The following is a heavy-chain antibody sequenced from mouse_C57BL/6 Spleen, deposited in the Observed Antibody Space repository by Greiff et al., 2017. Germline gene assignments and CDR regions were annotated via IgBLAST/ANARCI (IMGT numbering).Heavy chain of an antibody. D-gene: IGHD1-1*02. J-gene: IGHJ2*01. CDR2: ISDGGSYT. CDR1: GFTFSSYA. CDR3: ARDRDPAMGSYPYFDY. V-gene: IGHV5-4*01. Sequence: EVKLMESGGGLVKPGGSLKLSCAASGFTFSSYAMSWVRQTPEKRLEWVATISDGGSYTYYPDNVKGRFTISRDNAKNNLYLQMSHLKSEDTAMYYCARDRDPAMGSYPYFDYWGQGTTLTVSS.